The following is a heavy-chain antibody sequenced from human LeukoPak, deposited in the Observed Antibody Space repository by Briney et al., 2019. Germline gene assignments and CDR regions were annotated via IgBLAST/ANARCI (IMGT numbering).Heavy chain of an antibody. D-gene: IGHD2/OR15-2a*01. CDR1: GGSISTYY. J-gene: IGHJ4*02. Sequence: PSETLSLTCTVSGGSISTYYWSWIRQSPGKGLEWIGYIFHVGSTNYNPSLRSRVSTSIDASKNQIFLNLTSVTAADTAIYFCARHHSTKYPFDYWGRGTLVTVSS. V-gene: IGHV4-59*08. CDR2: IFHVGST. CDR3: ARHHSTKYPFDY.